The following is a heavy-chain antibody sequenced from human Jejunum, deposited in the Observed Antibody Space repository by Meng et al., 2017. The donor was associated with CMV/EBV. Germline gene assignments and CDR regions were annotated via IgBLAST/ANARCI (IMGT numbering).Heavy chain of an antibody. CDR3: AAEYRLLNTPYFEY. CDR2: VSHDGVTK. Sequence: GFTFHTYALHWVRRAPGKGLEWVALVSHDGVTKQYADSVQGRLTISRDNSQNTVVLQMDSLRGEDTAVYYCAAEYRLLNTPYFEYWGQGTVGTVSS. V-gene: IGHV3-30-3*01. D-gene: IGHD2/OR15-2a*01. CDR1: GFTFHTYA. J-gene: IGHJ4*02.